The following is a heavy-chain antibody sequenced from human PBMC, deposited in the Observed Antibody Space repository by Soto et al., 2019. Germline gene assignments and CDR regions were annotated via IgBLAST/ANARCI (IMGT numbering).Heavy chain of an antibody. D-gene: IGHD3-16*02. V-gene: IGHV3-23*01. CDR2: ISGSGGST. CDR1: GYTFSKYA. J-gene: IGHJ4*02. CDR3: AKRGGYDYVWKSYRPDY. Sequence: EVQLLESGGGLVQPGGSLRLSCAGSGYTFSKYAMSWVRQTPGKGLEWVSAISGSGGSTYYADSVKGRFTISRDNSKNTLYLQMDRLRVEDTAVYYCAKRGGYDYVWKSYRPDYWGQGTLVTVSS.